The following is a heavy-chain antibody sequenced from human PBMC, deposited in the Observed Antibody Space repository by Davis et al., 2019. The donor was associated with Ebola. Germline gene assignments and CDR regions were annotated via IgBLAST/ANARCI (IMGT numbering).Heavy chain of an antibody. D-gene: IGHD3-3*01. CDR1: GYTSNTYY. CDR2: INPSSGST. CDR3: ARDMTRAVDFWSGFYFFDS. Sequence: SVTVPCKASGYTSNTYYMHRLRQAPGEGLEWMGSINPSSGSTSYSQRLQGRVTMTSDTSPSTVNMELTSLRSEDTAVYYCARDMTRAVDFWSGFYFFDSWGQGTLVIASS. J-gene: IGHJ4*02. V-gene: IGHV1-46*02.